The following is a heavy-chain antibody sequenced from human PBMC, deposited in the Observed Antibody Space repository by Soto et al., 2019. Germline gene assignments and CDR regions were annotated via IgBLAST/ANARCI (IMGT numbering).Heavy chain of an antibody. Sequence: SETLSLTCIVSGASVSSGSYYWSWIRQPPGKGLEWIGYIYYSGSTNYNPSLKSRVTISVDTSKNQFSLKLSSVTAADTAVYYCARVSRSHIDYWGQGTLVTVSS. J-gene: IGHJ4*02. CDR3: ARVSRSHIDY. D-gene: IGHD2-15*01. CDR1: GASVSSGSYY. V-gene: IGHV4-61*01. CDR2: IYYSGST.